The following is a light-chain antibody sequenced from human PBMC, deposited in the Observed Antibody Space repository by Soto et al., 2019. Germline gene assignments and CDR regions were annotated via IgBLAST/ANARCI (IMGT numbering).Light chain of an antibody. Sequence: DIQMTQSPSSLSASVGDRGTITCLASQSISSYLNWYQQKPGKAPKLLIYAASSLQSGVPSRFSGSGSGTDFTLTISSLQPEDFATYYCQQLNSYPITFGQGTRLEI. J-gene: IGKJ5*01. CDR1: QSISSY. CDR2: AAS. CDR3: QQLNSYPIT. V-gene: IGKV1-39*01.